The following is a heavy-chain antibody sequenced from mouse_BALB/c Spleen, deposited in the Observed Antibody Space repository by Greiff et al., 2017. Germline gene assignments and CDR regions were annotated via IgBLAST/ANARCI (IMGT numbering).Heavy chain of an antibody. J-gene: IGHJ3*01. D-gene: IGHD2-4*01. CDR1: GYTFTSYW. CDR3: ARRITTGWFAY. CDR2: INPSTGYT. Sequence: QVQLQQSGAELAKPGASVKMSCKASGYTFTSYWMHWVKQRPGQGLEWIGYINPSTGYTEYNQKFKDKATLTADKSSSTAYMQLSSLTSEDSAVYYCARRITTGWFAYWGQGTLVTVSA. V-gene: IGHV1-7*01.